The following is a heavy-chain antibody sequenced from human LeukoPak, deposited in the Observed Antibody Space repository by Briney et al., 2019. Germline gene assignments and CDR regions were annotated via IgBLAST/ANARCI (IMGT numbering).Heavy chain of an antibody. CDR2: ISYDGSNK. D-gene: IGHD3-10*01. Sequence: GGSLRLSCAASGFTFSSYAMHWVRQAPGKGLEWVAVISYDGSNKYYADSVKGRFTISRDNSRNTLYLEMNSLRPEDTAVYYCATPRGIWGVSLDHWGQGTLVTVSS. CDR3: ATPRGIWGVSLDH. CDR1: GFTFSSYA. V-gene: IGHV3-30*14. J-gene: IGHJ4*02.